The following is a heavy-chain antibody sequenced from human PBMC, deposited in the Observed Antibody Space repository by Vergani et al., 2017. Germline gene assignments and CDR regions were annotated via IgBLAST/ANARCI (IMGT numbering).Heavy chain of an antibody. J-gene: IGHJ3*02. Sequence: QVQLVESGGGVVQPGGSLRLSCAASGFTFSSYGMHWVRQAPGKGLEWVAFIRYDGSNKYYADSVKGRFTISRDNAKNSLYLQMNSLRAEDTAVYYCATSTPVADDAFDIWGQGTMVTVSS. D-gene: IGHD6-19*01. V-gene: IGHV3-30*02. CDR1: GFTFSSYG. CDR2: IRYDGSNK. CDR3: ATSTPVADDAFDI.